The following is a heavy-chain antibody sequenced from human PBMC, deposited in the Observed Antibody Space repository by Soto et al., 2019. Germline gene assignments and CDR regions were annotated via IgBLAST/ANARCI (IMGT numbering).Heavy chain of an antibody. J-gene: IGHJ4*02. CDR2: MFHSGGD. D-gene: IGHD3-3*01. CDR1: DGSISTYYW. Sequence: NPXXTLSLACVVSDGSISTYYWWTWVLQPPGKCLELIGKMFHSGGDDYSPSLKSRVTISAYSSKNHFSLRLTAVTAADTAVYYCATGNVDSMLEYWGQGTQGPVS. V-gene: IGHV4-4*02. CDR3: ATGNVDSMLEY.